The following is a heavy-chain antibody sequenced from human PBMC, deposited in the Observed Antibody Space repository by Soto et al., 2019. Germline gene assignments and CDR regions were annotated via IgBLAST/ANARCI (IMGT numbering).Heavy chain of an antibody. CDR3: AKPDRPVSGKYFDC. CDR1: GFTFSSSA. J-gene: IGHJ4*02. CDR2: ISGSGGNT. Sequence: EVQLLESGGGLVQPGGSLRLSCAASGFTFSSSAMSWVRQAPGKGLEWVSTISGSGGNTYYPDSVKGRFTISRDTSKNTLYLQMNSLRAEDTAIYYCAKPDRPVSGKYFDCWGQGTLVTVSS. V-gene: IGHV3-23*01. D-gene: IGHD3-16*01.